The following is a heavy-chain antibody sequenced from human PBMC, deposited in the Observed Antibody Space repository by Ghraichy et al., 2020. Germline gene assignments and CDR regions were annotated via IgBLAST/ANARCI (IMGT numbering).Heavy chain of an antibody. CDR3: ARQQGYYDILSPFDP. V-gene: IGHV4-39*01. CDR2: IHYSGNT. D-gene: IGHD3-9*01. CDR1: GGSISSSAYY. Sequence: SETLSLTCTVSGGSISSSAYYWGWIRQPPGKGLEWIGSIHYSGNTYYNPSLESRVTTSVDTSKNQFSLKLTSVTAADTAVYYCARQQGYYDILSPFDPWGQGTLVTVSS. J-gene: IGHJ5*02.